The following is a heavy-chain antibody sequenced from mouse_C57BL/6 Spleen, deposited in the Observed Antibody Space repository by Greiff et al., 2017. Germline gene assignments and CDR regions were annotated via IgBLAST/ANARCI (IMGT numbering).Heavy chain of an antibody. Sequence: QVQLQQSGAELVRPGTSVKVSCKASGYAFTNYLIEWVKQRPGPGLEWIGVINPGSGGTNYNEKFKGKATLTSDKSSSTAYMQLSSLTSEDSAVYFCARSGIVTLDYWGQGTSGTVSS. D-gene: IGHD2-5*01. CDR1: GYAFTNYL. V-gene: IGHV1-54*01. CDR2: INPGSGGT. CDR3: ARSGIVTLDY. J-gene: IGHJ4*01.